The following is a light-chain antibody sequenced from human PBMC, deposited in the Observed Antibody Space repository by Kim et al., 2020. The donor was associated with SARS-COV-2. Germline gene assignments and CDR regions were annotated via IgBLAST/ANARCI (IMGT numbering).Light chain of an antibody. V-gene: IGKV1-5*03. CDR1: QTMSSW. CDR3: QHYNSYSPVLT. J-gene: IGKJ4*01. CDR2: KAS. Sequence: VGDRVTITCRASQTMSSWLAWYQQKPGKAPKVLIYKASSLESGVPSRFRVSGSGTEFTLTISSLQPDDFGTYYCQHYNSYSPVLTFGGGTKVDIK.